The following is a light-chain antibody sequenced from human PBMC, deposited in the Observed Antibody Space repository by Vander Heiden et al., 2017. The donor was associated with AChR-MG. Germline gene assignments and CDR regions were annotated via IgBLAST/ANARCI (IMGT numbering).Light chain of an antibody. CDR3: QQYNNWPPWT. CDR2: GAS. Sequence: EIVMTQSPATLSVSPGERATLSCRASQSVSSNLAWYQQKPGQAPRLLIYGASTRATGIPARFIGSGYGKEFTLTISSRQSEDFAVYYCQQYNNWPPWTFGQGTKVEIK. V-gene: IGKV3-15*01. CDR1: QSVSSN. J-gene: IGKJ1*01.